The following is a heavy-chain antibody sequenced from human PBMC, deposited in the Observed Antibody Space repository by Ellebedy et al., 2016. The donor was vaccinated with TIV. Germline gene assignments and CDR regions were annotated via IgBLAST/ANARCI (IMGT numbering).Heavy chain of an antibody. CDR2: INHSGST. V-gene: IGHV4-34*01. D-gene: IGHD1-26*01. CDR3: ARVGATVD. Sequence: SETLSLTXAVYGESFSGYYWTWIRQPPGKGLEWIGEINHSGSTNYSPSLKSRVTMSVDTSKNQFSLKLSSVTAADTAVYYCARVGATVDWGQGTLVTVSS. CDR1: GESFSGYY. J-gene: IGHJ4*02.